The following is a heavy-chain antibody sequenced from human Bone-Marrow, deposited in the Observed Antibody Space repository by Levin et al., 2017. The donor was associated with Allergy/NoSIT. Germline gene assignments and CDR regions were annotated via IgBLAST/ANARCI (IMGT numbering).Heavy chain of an antibody. CDR1: GFSFSDSY. CDR3: VTTSGWYSRSRTFDY. D-gene: IGHD6-19*01. J-gene: IGHJ4*02. V-gene: IGHV3-11*03. Sequence: GESLKISCAASGFSFSDSYMTWIRQAPGKGLEWISYISGSSSYKNYADSVKGRFTISRDNTKKELYLQMNSLRGDDTAMYYCVTTSGWYSRSRTFDYWGQGTLVAVSS. CDR2: ISGSSSYK.